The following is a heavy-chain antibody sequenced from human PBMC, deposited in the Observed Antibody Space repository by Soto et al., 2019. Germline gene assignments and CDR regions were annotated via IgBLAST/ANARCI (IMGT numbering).Heavy chain of an antibody. J-gene: IGHJ4*02. CDR3: AKDAAGIDY. CDR2: ISGSGGST. D-gene: IGHD6-13*01. V-gene: IGHV3-23*01. CDR1: GFTFSSYA. Sequence: EVQLLESGGGLVQPGGSLRLSCAASGFTFSSYAMSWVRQAPGKGLEWVSAISGSGGSTYYAYSVKGRFTISRDNSKNQMYLQMNRLRAEDTAFSYCAKDAAGIDYWGQGTLVTVSS.